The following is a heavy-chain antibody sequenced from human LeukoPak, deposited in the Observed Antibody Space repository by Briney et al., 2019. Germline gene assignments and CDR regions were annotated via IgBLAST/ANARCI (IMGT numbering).Heavy chain of an antibody. CDR1: GYTLTELS. V-gene: IGHV1-24*01. CDR3: AREFGSSSWSRGAFDI. J-gene: IGHJ3*02. Sequence: GASVKVSCKVSGYTLTELSMHWVRQAPGKGLEWMGGFDPEDGETIYAQKFQGRVTMTEDTSTDTAYMELSSLRSEDTAVYYCAREFGSSSWSRGAFDIWGQGTMVTVSS. D-gene: IGHD6-13*01. CDR2: FDPEDGET.